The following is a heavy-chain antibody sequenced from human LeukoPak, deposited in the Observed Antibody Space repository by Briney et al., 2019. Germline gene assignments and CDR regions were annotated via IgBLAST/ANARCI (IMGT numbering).Heavy chain of an antibody. J-gene: IGHJ4*02. D-gene: IGHD3-22*01. CDR2: IIPIFGAA. Sequence: SVKVSCKASGGTFSSYAISWVRQAPGQGLEWMGGIIPIFGAANYAQKFQGRVTITADESTSTAYMELSSLRSEDTAVYYCARDPNSSGSERDYWGQGTLVTVSS. V-gene: IGHV1-69*13. CDR1: GGTFSSYA. CDR3: ARDPNSSGSERDY.